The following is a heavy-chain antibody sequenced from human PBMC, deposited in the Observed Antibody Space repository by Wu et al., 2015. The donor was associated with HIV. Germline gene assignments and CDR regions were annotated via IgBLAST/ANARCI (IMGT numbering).Heavy chain of an antibody. CDR1: GGTFSNYA. CDR3: AREGARPRVLRIFGVVPYYFDY. CDR2: IIPSFGTT. D-gene: IGHD3-3*01. Sequence: QFQLVQSGAETKKPGSSVKVSCKASGGTFSNYALNWVRQAPGQGLEWMGGIIPSFGTTNFAQNFQDRLTLTADASTNTVYMELSSLTSEDTAFYYCAREGARPRVLRIFGVVPYYFDYWGQGTLVTVSS. J-gene: IGHJ4*02. V-gene: IGHV1-69*12.